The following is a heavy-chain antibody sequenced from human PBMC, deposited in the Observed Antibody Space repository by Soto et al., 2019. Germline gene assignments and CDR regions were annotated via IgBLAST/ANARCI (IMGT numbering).Heavy chain of an antibody. CDR2: ISSSGSTI. V-gene: IGHV3-48*03. CDR3: ARARLGMGFDY. CDR1: GFTFSSYE. D-gene: IGHD7-27*01. J-gene: IGHJ4*02. Sequence: GGSLRLSCAASGFTFSSYEMNWVRQAPGKGLEWVSYISSSGSTIYYADSVKGRFTISRDNAKNSRYLQMNSLRAEDTAVYYCARARLGMGFDYWGQGTLVTVSS.